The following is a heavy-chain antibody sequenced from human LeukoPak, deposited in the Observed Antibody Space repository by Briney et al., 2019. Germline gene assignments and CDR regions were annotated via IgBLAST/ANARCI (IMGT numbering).Heavy chain of an antibody. CDR3: ARDPILSGYDF. CDR1: GFGFSRYW. J-gene: IGHJ4*02. CDR2: IYRDGSTT. V-gene: IGHV3-74*01. D-gene: IGHD5-12*01. Sequence: PGGSLRLSCAASGFGFSRYWMHWVRQAPGTGLKWVSRIYRDGSTTDHADSVKGRFSISRDNAQNSLYLLMNSLRADDTAIYYCARDPILSGYDFWGQGTLVTVSS.